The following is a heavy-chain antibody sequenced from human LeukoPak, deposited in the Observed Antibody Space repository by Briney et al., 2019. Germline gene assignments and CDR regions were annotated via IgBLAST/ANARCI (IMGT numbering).Heavy chain of an antibody. D-gene: IGHD1-26*01. V-gene: IGHV1-46*01. J-gene: IGHJ4*02. CDR1: GYTFTSNY. CDR3: ARGGLVRGSVGATGY. Sequence: GASVKVSCKAFGYTFTSNYMHWVRQAPGQGPEWMGVISPSGGSTTYAQKFQGRVTLTRDMSTSTDYLELSSLRSEDTAVYYCARGGLVRGSVGATGYWGQGTLVTVSS. CDR2: ISPSGGST.